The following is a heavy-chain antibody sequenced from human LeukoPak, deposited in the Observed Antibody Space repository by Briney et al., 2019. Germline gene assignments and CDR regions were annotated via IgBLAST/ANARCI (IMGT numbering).Heavy chain of an antibody. CDR2: IDWDDDK. J-gene: IGHJ4*02. V-gene: IGHV2-70*11. CDR3: ARIKWDFWSGLGIFDC. Sequence: SGPTLVNPTQTLTLTCTFSGFSLSTSGMCVSWIRQPPGKALEWLARIDWDDDKYYSSSLKTRLTISKDTSKNQVVLTMTNMDPVDTATYYCARIKWDFWSGLGIFDCWGQGTLVTVSS. D-gene: IGHD3-3*01. CDR1: GFSLSTSGMC.